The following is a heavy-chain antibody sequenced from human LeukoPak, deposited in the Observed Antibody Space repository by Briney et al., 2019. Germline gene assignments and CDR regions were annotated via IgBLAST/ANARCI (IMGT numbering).Heavy chain of an antibody. CDR3: ARGGGDYYMDV. Sequence: SETLSLTCAVYGGSFSGYYWSWIRQPPGKGLEWIGEINHSGSTNYNPSLKSRVTISVDESKNQFSLRLSSVTAADTAVYYCARGGGDYYMDVWDKGTTVIVSS. CDR1: GGSFSGYY. J-gene: IGHJ6*03. V-gene: IGHV4-34*01. D-gene: IGHD3-10*01. CDR2: INHSGST.